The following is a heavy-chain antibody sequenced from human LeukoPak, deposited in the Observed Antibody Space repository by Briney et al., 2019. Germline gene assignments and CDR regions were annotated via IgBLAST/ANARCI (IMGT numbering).Heavy chain of an antibody. D-gene: IGHD1-26*01. V-gene: IGHV4-39*07. CDR3: ARGQGATVPQVGKNWFDP. CDR2: IYYSGST. J-gene: IGHJ5*02. CDR1: GGSISSSSYY. Sequence: KPSETLSLTCTVSGGSISSSSYYWGWIRQPPGKGLEWIGSIYYSGSTYYNPSLKSRVTISVDTSKNQFSLKLISVTAADTAVYYCARGQGATVPQVGKNWFDPWGQGTRVIVSS.